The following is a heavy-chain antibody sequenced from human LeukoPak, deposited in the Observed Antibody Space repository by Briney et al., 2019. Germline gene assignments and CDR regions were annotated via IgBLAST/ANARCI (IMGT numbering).Heavy chain of an antibody. Sequence: GGSLRLSCAASGFTFSSYVMSWVRQAPGKGLEWVSAISGSGGSTYYADSVKGRFTISRDNSKNTLYLQMNSLRAEDTALYYCAKGSIQFWSGYFQHWGQGTLVTVSS. V-gene: IGHV3-23*01. CDR3: AKGSIQFWSGYFQH. CDR2: ISGSGGST. J-gene: IGHJ1*01. D-gene: IGHD3-3*01. CDR1: GFTFSSYV.